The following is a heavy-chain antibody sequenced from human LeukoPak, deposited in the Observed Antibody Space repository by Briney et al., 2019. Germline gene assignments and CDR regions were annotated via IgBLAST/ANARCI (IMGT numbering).Heavy chain of an antibody. CDR3: AKSGSGSNFDC. CDR1: RFTFSTHG. CDR2: ISSSGDNT. D-gene: IGHD1-26*01. J-gene: IGHJ4*02. Sequence: GGSLRLSCAASRFTFSTHGMSWVRQAPGKGLEWVSSISSSGDNTYYADSEKGRFTISRDNSKNTLSLQMNSLTADDTAVYFCAKSGSGSNFDCWGQGTLVTVSS. V-gene: IGHV3-23*01.